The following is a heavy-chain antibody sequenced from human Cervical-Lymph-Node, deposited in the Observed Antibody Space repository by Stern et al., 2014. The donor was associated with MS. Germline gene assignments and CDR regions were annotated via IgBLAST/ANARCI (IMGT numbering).Heavy chain of an antibody. Sequence: VQLVESGAEVKKPGSSVKVSCKASGGTFSSHAISWVRQAPGQGLEWMGGIIPSFGTPNYAQKLQGRVTITADKSTSTAYMELSSLRSEDTAVYYCARAFYDSSGLYVDHWGQGTLVTVSS. V-gene: IGHV1-69*06. J-gene: IGHJ4*02. CDR3: ARAFYDSSGLYVDH. CDR1: GGTFSSHA. CDR2: IIPSFGTP. D-gene: IGHD3-22*01.